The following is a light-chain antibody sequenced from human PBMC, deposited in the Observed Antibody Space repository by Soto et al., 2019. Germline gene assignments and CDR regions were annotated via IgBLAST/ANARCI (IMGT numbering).Light chain of an antibody. CDR3: CSYAGSRTFYV. CDR1: SSDVGSYNL. V-gene: IGLV2-23*01. CDR2: EGS. Sequence: QSALTQPASVSGSPGQSITISCTGTSSDVGSYNLVSWYQQHPGKAPKLMIYEGSKRPSGVSNRFSGSKSGNTASLTISGLQAEDEADDYCCSYAGSRTFYVFGTGTKLTVL. J-gene: IGLJ1*01.